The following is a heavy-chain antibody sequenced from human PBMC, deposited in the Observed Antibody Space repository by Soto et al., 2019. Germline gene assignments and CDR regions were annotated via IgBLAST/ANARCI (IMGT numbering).Heavy chain of an antibody. V-gene: IGHV1-69*13. CDR3: ARDQAAVAGHEDWFDP. CDR1: GGTFRSYA. D-gene: IGHD6-19*01. J-gene: IGHJ5*02. CDR2: IIPIFGTA. Sequence: SVKVSCKASGGTFRSYAISWVRQAPGQGLEWMGGIIPIFGTANYAQKFQGRVTITADESTSTAYMELSRLRSEDTAVYYCARDQAAVAGHEDWFDPWGQGTLVTFSS.